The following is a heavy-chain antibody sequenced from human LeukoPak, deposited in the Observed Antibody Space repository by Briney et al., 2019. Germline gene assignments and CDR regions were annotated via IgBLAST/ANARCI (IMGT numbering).Heavy chain of an antibody. CDR1: GGSISSYY. CDR3: ARDQYDYYGSGSLPGYMDV. D-gene: IGHD3-10*01. J-gene: IGHJ6*03. V-gene: IGHV4-4*07. Sequence: SETLSLTCTVSGGSISSYYWSWIRQPAGKGLEWIGRIYTSGSTNYNPSLKSRVTMSGDTSKNQFSLKLSSVTAADTAVYYCARDQYDYYGSGSLPGYMDVWGKGTTVTVSS. CDR2: IYTSGST.